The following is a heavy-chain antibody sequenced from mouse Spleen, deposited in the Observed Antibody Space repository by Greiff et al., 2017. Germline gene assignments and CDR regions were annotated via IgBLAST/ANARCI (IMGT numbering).Heavy chain of an antibody. D-gene: IGHD1-1*01. CDR2: IYPYNGGT. CDR1: GYTFTDYN. CDR3: ARGDYGSSYKAWFAY. J-gene: IGHJ3*01. V-gene: IGHV1S29*02. Sequence: VQLKQSGPELVKPGASVKISCKASGYTFTDYNMHWVKQSHGKSLEWIGYIYPYNGGTGYNQKFKSKATLTVDNSSSTAYMELRSLTSEDSAVYYCARGDYGSSYKAWFAYWGQGTLVTVSA.